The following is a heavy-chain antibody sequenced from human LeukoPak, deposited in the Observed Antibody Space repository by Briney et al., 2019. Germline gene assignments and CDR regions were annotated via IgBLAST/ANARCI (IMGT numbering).Heavy chain of an antibody. CDR2: IHTGGNT. J-gene: IGHJ4*02. Sequence: GGSLRLSCAASGFSVRSNYMNWVRQAPEKGLEWVSVIHTGGNTDYADSVKGRFTVSRDNSQNTIYLHMNSLRAEDTAVYYCTGGTAYSGYGGYWGQGTLVTVSS. V-gene: IGHV3-53*01. CDR1: GFSVRSNY. CDR3: TGGTAYSGYGGY. D-gene: IGHD6-25*01.